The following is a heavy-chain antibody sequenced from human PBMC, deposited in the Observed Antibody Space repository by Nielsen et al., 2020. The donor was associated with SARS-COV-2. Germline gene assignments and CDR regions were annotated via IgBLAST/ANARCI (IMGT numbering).Heavy chain of an antibody. Sequence: GGSLRLSCAASGFTFSSYGMHWVRQAPGKGLEWVAVIWYDGSNKYYADSVKGRLTISRGNSKNTLYLQMNSLRAEDTAVYYCARDYSRMVRGVIDYWGQGTLVTVSS. J-gene: IGHJ4*02. CDR3: ARDYSRMVRGVIDY. D-gene: IGHD3-10*01. V-gene: IGHV3-33*01. CDR2: IWYDGSNK. CDR1: GFTFSSYG.